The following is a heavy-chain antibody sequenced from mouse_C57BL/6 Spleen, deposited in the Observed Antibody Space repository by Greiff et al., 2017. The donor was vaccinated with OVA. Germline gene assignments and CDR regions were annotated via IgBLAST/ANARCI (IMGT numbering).Heavy chain of an antibody. J-gene: IGHJ1*03. CDR2: FSSGGDYI. D-gene: IGHD1-1*01. V-gene: IGHV5-9-1*02. Sequence: EVQLVESGEGLVKPGGSLKLSCAASGFTFSSYAMSWVRQTPEKRLEWVAYFSSGGDYISYADTVKGRFTISRDNARNTLYLQRSSLQSEDTAMYYCTRGGYYGSSDGYFDVWGTGTTVTVSS. CDR1: GFTFSSYA. CDR3: TRGGYYGSSDGYFDV.